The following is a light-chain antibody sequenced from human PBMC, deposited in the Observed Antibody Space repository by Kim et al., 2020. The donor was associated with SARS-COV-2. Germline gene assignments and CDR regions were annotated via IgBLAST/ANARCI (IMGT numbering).Light chain of an antibody. CDR2: GAS. J-gene: IGKJ1*01. CDR1: QSVCSTY. CDR3: QQYSSSPAT. Sequence: YPRERATVTARANQSVCSTYFSWYQQKPGQAPRLLIYGASSRATGIPDRFSGSGSGTDFTLTITRLEPEDFAVYYCQQYSSSPATFGQGTKVDIK. V-gene: IGKV3-20*01.